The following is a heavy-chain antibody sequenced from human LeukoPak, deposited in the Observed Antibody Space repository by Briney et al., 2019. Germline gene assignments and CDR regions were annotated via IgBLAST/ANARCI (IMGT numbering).Heavy chain of an antibody. CDR1: GYTFTIYG. V-gene: IGHV1-18*01. CDR3: ARGGSSGWPFDY. D-gene: IGHD6-19*01. CDR2: ISAYNGNT. J-gene: IGHJ4*02. Sequence: ASVKVSCKPSGYTFTIYGISWVRQAPGQGLGWMGWISAYNGNTNYEQKLQGRVTMTTDTSTSTAYMELRSLRSDDTAVYYCARGGSSGWPFDYWGQGTLVTVSS.